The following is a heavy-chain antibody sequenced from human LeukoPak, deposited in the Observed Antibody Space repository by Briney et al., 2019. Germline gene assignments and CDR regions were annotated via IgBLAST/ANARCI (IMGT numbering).Heavy chain of an antibody. CDR2: IYHSGST. CDR3: ARAQDNSGSYSSIDY. V-gene: IGHV4-34*01. J-gene: IGHJ4*02. Sequence: SETLSLTCAVYGGSFSGYYWSWIRQPPGKGLEWIGEIYHSGSTNYNPSLKSRVTISVDKSKNQFSLKLSSVTAADTAVYYCARAQDNSGSYSSIDYWGQGTLVTVSS. CDR1: GGSFSGYY. D-gene: IGHD1-26*01.